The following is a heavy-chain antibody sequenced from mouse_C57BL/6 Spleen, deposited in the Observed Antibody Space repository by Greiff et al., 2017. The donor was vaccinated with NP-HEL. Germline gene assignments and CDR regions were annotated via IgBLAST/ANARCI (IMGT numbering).Heavy chain of an antibody. CDR3: ARNMVTRDYFDY. V-gene: IGHV1-55*01. Sequence: QVQLQQPGAELVKPGASVKMSCKASGYTFTSYWITWVKQRPGQGLEWIGDLYPGSGSTNYNEKFKSKATLTVDTSSSTAYMQLSSLTSEDSAVYYCARNMVTRDYFDYWGQGTTLTVSS. J-gene: IGHJ2*01. CDR1: GYTFTSYW. CDR2: LYPGSGST. D-gene: IGHD2-2*01.